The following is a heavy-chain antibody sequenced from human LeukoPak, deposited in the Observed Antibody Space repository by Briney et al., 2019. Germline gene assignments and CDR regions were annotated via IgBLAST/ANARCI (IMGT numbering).Heavy chain of an antibody. J-gene: IGHJ4*02. CDR1: GFTLCGFL. V-gene: IGHV3-7*01. CDR3: ARDGVAVAGTFDY. Sequence: GGALRLSCAASGFTLCGFLMRWGPAAPRERLGWGANIKQEGSEKYYVVSVKGRFTISRDNAKNSLYLQMNSLRAEDTAVYYCARDGVAVAGTFDYWGQGTLVIVSS. D-gene: IGHD6-19*01. CDR2: IKQEGSEK.